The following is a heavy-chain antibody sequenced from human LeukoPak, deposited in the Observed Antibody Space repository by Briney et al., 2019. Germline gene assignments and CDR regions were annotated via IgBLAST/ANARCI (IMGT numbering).Heavy chain of an antibody. V-gene: IGHV3-9*01. CDR2: ISWNSGSI. Sequence: PGRSLRLSCAASGFTFDDYAMHWVRQAPGKGLEWVSGISWNSGSIGYADSVKGRFTISRDNAKNSLYLQMNSLRAEDTALYYCAKDKSAGYSYGNFDYWGQGTLVTVSS. J-gene: IGHJ4*02. CDR1: GFTFDDYA. CDR3: AKDKSAGYSYGNFDY. D-gene: IGHD5-18*01.